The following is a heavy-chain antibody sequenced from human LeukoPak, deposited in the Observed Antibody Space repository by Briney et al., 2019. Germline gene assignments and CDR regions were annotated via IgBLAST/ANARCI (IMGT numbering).Heavy chain of an antibody. CDR3: AELGITMIGGV. D-gene: IGHD3-10*02. V-gene: IGHV3-48*03. CDR1: GFTFSSYE. Sequence: PSGGSLRLSCAASGFTFSSYEMNWVRQAPGKGLEWVSYISSSGSTIYYADSVKGRFTISRDNAMNSLYLQMNSLRAEDTAVYYCAELGITMIGGVWGKGTTVTISS. J-gene: IGHJ6*04. CDR2: ISSSGSTI.